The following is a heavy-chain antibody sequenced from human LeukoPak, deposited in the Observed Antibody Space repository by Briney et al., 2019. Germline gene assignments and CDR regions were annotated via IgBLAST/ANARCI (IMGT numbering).Heavy chain of an antibody. CDR2: ISSSSSYI. J-gene: IGHJ4*01. Sequence: PGGSLRLSCAASGFTFSSYSMNWVRQAPGKGLEWVSSISSSSSYIYYADSVKGRFTISRDNAKNSLYLQMNSLRAEDTAVYYCASGSGGDSWFHYFDSWGLGTLVTVSS. D-gene: IGHD6-13*01. CDR1: GFTFSSYS. V-gene: IGHV3-21*01. CDR3: ASGSGGDSWFHYFDS.